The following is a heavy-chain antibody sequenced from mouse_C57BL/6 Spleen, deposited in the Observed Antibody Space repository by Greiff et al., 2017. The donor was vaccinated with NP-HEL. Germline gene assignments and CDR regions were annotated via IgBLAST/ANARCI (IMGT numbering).Heavy chain of an antibody. CDR1: GFTFSSYA. J-gene: IGHJ1*03. Sequence: EVQGVESGEGLVKPGGSLKLSCAASGFTFSSYAMSWVRQTPEKRLEWVAYISSGGDYIYYADTVKGRFTISRDNARNTLYLQMSSLKSEDTAMYYCTRDQDGNRCFDVWGTGTTVTVSS. V-gene: IGHV5-9-1*02. CDR2: ISSGGDYI. D-gene: IGHD2-1*01. CDR3: TRDQDGNRCFDV.